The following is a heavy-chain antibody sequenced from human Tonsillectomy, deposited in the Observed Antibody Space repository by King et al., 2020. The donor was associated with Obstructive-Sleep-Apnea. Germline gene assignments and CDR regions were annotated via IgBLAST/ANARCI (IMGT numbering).Heavy chain of an antibody. CDR1: GFTFDDYA. CDR3: AKGLGVTIWAEYFQH. Sequence: VQLVESGGGLVQPGRSLRLSCAASGFTFDDYAMHWVRQAPGKGLEWVSSISWNGGSIGYADSVKGRFTISRDNARNSLYLQMNSLRAEDTALYYCAKGLGVTIWAEYFQHWDQGTLVTVSS. D-gene: IGHD3-10*01. CDR2: ISWNGGSI. J-gene: IGHJ1*01. V-gene: IGHV3-9*01.